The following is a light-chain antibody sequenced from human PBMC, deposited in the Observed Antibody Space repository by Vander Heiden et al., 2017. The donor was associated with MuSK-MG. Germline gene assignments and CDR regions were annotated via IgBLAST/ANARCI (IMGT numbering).Light chain of an antibody. V-gene: IGLV3-9*01. CDR2: RDS. J-gene: IGLJ3*02. CDR1: NMGSKN. Sequence: SYELTQPLSVSVALGPTARFPCGGNNMGSKNVNWYKQKPGQAPVLVIYRDSNRPSGIPERFSGSNSGNTATLTISRAQAGDEADYYCQVWDSSTAWVFGGGTKLTVL. CDR3: QVWDSSTAWV.